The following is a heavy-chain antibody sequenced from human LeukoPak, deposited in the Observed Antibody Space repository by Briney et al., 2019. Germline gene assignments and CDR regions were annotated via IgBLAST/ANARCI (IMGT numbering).Heavy chain of an antibody. D-gene: IGHD7-27*01. CDR2: IRYDGSNK. J-gene: IGHJ4*02. V-gene: IGHV3-30*02. CDR3: AKPTGDLYYFDY. CDR1: GFTFSSYG. Sequence: GGSLRLXCAASGFTFSSYGMHWVRRAPGKGLEWVAFIRYDGSNKYYADSVKGRFTISRDNSKNTLYLQMNSLRAEDTAVYYCAKPTGDLYYFDYWGQGTLVTVSS.